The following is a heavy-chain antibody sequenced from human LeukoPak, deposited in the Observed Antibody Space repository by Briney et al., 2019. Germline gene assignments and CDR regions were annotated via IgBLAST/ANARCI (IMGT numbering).Heavy chain of an antibody. CDR1: GGTFSSYA. CDR3: ASNLPKHDFWSSRPFDY. Sequence: ASVKVSCNASGGTFSSYAISWVRKAPGQGLEWMGGVIPIFGTANYAQKFQGRVTITADESTSTAYMELSSLRSEDTAVYYCASNLPKHDFWSSRPFDYWGQGTLVTVPS. J-gene: IGHJ4*02. D-gene: IGHD3-3*01. V-gene: IGHV1-69*01. CDR2: VIPIFGTA.